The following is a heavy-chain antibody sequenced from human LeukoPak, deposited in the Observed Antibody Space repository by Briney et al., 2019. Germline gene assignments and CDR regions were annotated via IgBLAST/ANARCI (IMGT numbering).Heavy chain of an antibody. Sequence: GGSLRLSCAASGFTFSSYGMHWVRQAPGKELEWVAFIRYDGNNKYYADSVQGRFTISRDNSKNTLYLHMTSLRAEDTAVYYCAKRPPGSGLDYWGQGTLVTVSS. J-gene: IGHJ4*02. CDR2: IRYDGNNK. D-gene: IGHD3-10*01. V-gene: IGHV3-30*02. CDR3: AKRPPGSGLDY. CDR1: GFTFSSYG.